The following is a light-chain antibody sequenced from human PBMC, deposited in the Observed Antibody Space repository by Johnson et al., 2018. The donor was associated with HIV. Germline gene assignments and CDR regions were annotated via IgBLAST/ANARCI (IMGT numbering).Light chain of an antibody. CDR1: SSNIGENF. CDR2: ENN. J-gene: IGLJ1*01. CDR3: GAWDSTLNAYV. Sequence: QSVLTQPPSVSAAPGQKVTFSCSGSSSNIGENFVSWYQHLPGTAPKLLIYENNKRPSGIPDRFSGSKSGTSATLGITGLQTGDEGDYFCGAWDSTLNAYVCGTATKVTVL. V-gene: IGLV1-51*02.